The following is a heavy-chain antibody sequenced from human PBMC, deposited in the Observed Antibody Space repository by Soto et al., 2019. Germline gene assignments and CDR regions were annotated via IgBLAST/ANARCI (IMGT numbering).Heavy chain of an antibody. CDR1: GGSITSSSYY. D-gene: IGHD1-1*01. CDR2: IFYGGST. Sequence: QLQLQESGPGLVKPSETLSLNCGVSGGSITSSSYYWGWIRQPPGKGLDWIGNIFYGGSTYFNPSFTSRVTISVDTSRNQLSLKLSSVTAADTAVYYCAKQRINSAHFDLWGQGTLVTVSS. CDR3: AKQRINSAHFDL. V-gene: IGHV4-39*01. J-gene: IGHJ4*02.